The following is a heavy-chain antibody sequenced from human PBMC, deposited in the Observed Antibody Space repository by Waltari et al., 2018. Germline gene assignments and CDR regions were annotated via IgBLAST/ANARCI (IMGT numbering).Heavy chain of an antibody. J-gene: IGHJ6*02. CDR3: ATISVLRALDYYGMDV. Sequence: QVQLVQSGAEVKKPGSSVKVSCKASAGTFSSYAISWVRQAPGQGLEWMGRIIPLFGTAHYAQKFQGRVTITADESTSTAYMELSSLRSEDTAVYYCATISVLRALDYYGMDVWGQGTTVTVSS. CDR1: AGTFSSYA. V-gene: IGHV1-69*15. CDR2: IIPLFGTA.